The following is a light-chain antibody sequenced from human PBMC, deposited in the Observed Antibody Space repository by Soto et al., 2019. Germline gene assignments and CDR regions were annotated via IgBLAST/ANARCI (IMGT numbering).Light chain of an antibody. CDR2: EVS. V-gene: IGLV2-8*01. CDR3: SSYADSNIF. J-gene: IGLJ2*01. CDR1: SSDVGGYNY. Sequence: QSVLTQPPSASGSPGQSVTISCTGTSSDVGGYNYVSWYQQHPGKAPKLMISEVSKRPSGVPDRFSGSKSGNTASLTVSGLQADDEADYYCSSYADSNIFFGGGTKLTVL.